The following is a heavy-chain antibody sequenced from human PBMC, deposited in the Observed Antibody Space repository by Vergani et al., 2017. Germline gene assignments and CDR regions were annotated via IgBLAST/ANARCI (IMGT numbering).Heavy chain of an antibody. CDR2: IYYSGST. D-gene: IGHD3-10*01. J-gene: IGHJ6*02. Sequence: QVQLQESGPGLVKPSQTLSLTCTVSGGSISSGDYYWSWIRQPPGKGLEWIGYIYYSGSTYYNPSLKSRVTISVDTSKNQFSLKLSSVTAADTAVYYCARVGVVRGVSYYYYCYGMDVWGQGTTVTVSS. CDR1: GGSISSGDYY. CDR3: ARVGVVRGVSYYYYCYGMDV. V-gene: IGHV4-30-4*08.